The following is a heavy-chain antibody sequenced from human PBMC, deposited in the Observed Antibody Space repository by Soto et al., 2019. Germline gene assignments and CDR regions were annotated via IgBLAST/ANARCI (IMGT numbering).Heavy chain of an antibody. CDR3: TTYFFDRLLYGYGMDV. V-gene: IGHV3-15*01. D-gene: IGHD3-9*01. Sequence: GGSLRLSCAASGFTFSNAWMGWARQAPGKGLEWVGRIKSKTDGGTTDYAAPVKGRFTISRDDSKNTLYLQMNSLKTEDTAVYYCTTYFFDRLLYGYGMDVWGQGTTVTVSS. CDR1: GFTFSNAW. CDR2: IKSKTDGGTT. J-gene: IGHJ6*02.